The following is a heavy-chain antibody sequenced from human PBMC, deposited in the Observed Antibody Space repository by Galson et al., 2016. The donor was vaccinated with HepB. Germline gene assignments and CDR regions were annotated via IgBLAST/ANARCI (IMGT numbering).Heavy chain of an antibody. CDR1: EYTFSTYE. J-gene: IGHJ4*02. CDR2: MNPNSGDT. V-gene: IGHV1-8*02. Sequence: SVKVSCKASEYTFSTYEINWVRQATGQGLEWMGWMNPNSGDTGYTQRFQGRVTMTRDTSISTAYMELSSLRSEDTAMYYCARAIRRGRPLYSFDSWGQGTLVTASS. CDR3: ARAIRRGRPLYSFDS. D-gene: IGHD2-2*01.